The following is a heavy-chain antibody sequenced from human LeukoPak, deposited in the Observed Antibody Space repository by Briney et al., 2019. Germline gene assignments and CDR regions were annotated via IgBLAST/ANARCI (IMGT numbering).Heavy chain of an antibody. CDR1: GGSISSYY. D-gene: IGHD5-12*01. J-gene: IGHJ4*02. Sequence: SETLSLTCAVSGGSISSYYWSWIRQPPGKGLEWVGYIYYSGSTNYNPSLKSRVTISVDTSKNQFSLKLSSVTAADTAVYYCARVIGYSGYDAFDYWGQGTLVTVSS. CDR2: IYYSGST. V-gene: IGHV4-59*01. CDR3: ARVIGYSGYDAFDY.